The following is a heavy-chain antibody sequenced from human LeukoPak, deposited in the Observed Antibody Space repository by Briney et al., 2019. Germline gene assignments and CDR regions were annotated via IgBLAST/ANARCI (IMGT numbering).Heavy chain of an antibody. Sequence: GGSLRLSCAASGFTFNNYGMHWVRQAPGKGLEWVAFIRYDGSNKYYADSVKGRFTISRDNSKNTLYLQMNSLRAEDTAVYYCAKDQRCSSTSCYLNWFDPWGQGTLVTVSS. CDR2: IRYDGSNK. V-gene: IGHV3-30*02. CDR3: AKDQRCSSTSCYLNWFDP. D-gene: IGHD2-2*01. CDR1: GFTFNNYG. J-gene: IGHJ5*02.